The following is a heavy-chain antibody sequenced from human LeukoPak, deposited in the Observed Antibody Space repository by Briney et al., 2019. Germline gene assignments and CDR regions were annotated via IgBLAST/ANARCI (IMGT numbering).Heavy chain of an antibody. CDR2: IWEDGSNI. J-gene: IGHJ4*02. V-gene: IGHV3-33*07. CDR3: ARPGYNSGWYEY. Sequence: GGSLIPSCAASGFTFSIYGMYWVRQAPGKRLYWVAGIWEDGSNIHYADSVNGRFTISRDNSKNTLYLQMNRLRGEDTAVYYCARPGYNSGWYEYWGQGTLVTVSS. D-gene: IGHD6-19*01. CDR1: GFTFSIYG.